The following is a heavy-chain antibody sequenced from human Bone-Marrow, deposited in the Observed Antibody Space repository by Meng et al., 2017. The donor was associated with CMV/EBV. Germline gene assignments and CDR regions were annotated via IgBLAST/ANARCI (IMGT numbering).Heavy chain of an antibody. CDR1: GFTFSSYA. CDR3: AKGDPIAAAGTD. CDR2: IYSGGST. Sequence: GGSLRLSCAASGFTFSSYAMSWVRQAPGKGLEWVSVIYSGGSTYYADSVKGRFTISRDNSKNTLYLQMNSLRAEDTAVYYCAKGDPIAAAGTDWGQGTLVTVSS. D-gene: IGHD6-13*01. J-gene: IGHJ4*02. V-gene: IGHV3-66*02.